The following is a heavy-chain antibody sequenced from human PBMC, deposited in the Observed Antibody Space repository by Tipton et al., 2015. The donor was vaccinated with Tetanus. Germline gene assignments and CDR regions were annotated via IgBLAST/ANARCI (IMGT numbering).Heavy chain of an antibody. Sequence: SLRLSCAASGFTFDDYAMHWVRQAPGKGLEWVSGISWNVGSIGYADSVKGRFTISRDNAKNSLYLQMNSLRAEDTASYYCAKDIGDIVVVPTAPAFDIWGQGTMVTVSS. J-gene: IGHJ3*02. CDR3: AKDIGDIVVVPTAPAFDI. V-gene: IGHV3-9*01. CDR2: ISWNVGSI. CDR1: GFTFDDYA. D-gene: IGHD2-2*01.